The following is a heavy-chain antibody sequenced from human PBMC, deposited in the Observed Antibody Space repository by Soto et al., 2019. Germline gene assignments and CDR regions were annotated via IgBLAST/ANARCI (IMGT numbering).Heavy chain of an antibody. J-gene: IGHJ3*02. CDR3: ARAGTDYYDSSGYYAINDAFDI. V-gene: IGHV3-33*01. CDR1: GFAFSSYG. D-gene: IGHD3-22*01. Sequence: GGSLRLSCAASGFAFSSYGMHWFRQAPGKGLEWVAVIWYDGSNKYYADSVKGRFTISRDNSKNTLYLQMNSLRAEDTAVYYCARAGTDYYDSSGYYAINDAFDIWGQGTMVTVSS. CDR2: IWYDGSNK.